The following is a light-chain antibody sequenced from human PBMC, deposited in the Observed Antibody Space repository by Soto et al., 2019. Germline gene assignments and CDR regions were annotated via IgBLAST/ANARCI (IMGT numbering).Light chain of an antibody. CDR2: GAS. Sequence: EIVLTQSPVTLSLSPGERATLSCRASQSVISSYLAWYQQKPGQAPRLLIYGASTRATGIPARFSGSGSGTEFTLTISSLQSEDFAVYYCQQYNTWSSITFGQGTRLEIK. J-gene: IGKJ5*01. V-gene: IGKV3-15*01. CDR1: QSVISSY. CDR3: QQYNTWSSIT.